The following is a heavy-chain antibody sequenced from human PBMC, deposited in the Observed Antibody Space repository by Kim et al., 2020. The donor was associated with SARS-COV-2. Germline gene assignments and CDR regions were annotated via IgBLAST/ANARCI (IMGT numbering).Heavy chain of an antibody. D-gene: IGHD2-2*01. J-gene: IGHJ6*02. V-gene: IGHV3-9*01. CDR3: AKDISFDQLLYDGMDV. CDR2: ISWNSGSI. Sequence: GGSLRLSCAASGFTFDDYAMHWVRQAPGKGLEWVSGISWNSGSIGYADSVKGRFTISRDNAKNSLYLQMNSLRAEDTALYYCAKDISFDQLLYDGMDVWGQGTTVTVSS. CDR1: GFTFDDYA.